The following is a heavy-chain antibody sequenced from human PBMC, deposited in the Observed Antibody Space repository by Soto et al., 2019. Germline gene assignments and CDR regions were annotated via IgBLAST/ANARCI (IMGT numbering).Heavy chain of an antibody. Sequence: GASVKVSRKASGYTFTGYYMHWLRQAPGKGLEWMGWINPNSGGTNYAQKFQGWVNMTRDTSISTAYMELSRLRSDDTAVYYCARVSVATITRGAFDIWGQGTMVTVSS. D-gene: IGHD5-12*01. J-gene: IGHJ3*02. CDR1: GYTFTGYY. V-gene: IGHV1-2*04. CDR2: INPNSGGT. CDR3: ARVSVATITRGAFDI.